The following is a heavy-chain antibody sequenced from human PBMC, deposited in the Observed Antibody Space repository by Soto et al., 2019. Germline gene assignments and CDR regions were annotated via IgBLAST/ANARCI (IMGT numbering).Heavy chain of an antibody. V-gene: IGHV1-18*01. CDR1: GYTFTSYD. CDR3: ARDKYGDYVQYYFDY. J-gene: IGHJ4*02. CDR2: MSAYNGIT. Sequence: ASVKVSCKASGYTFTSYDINWVRQATGQGLEWMGWMSAYNGITYYAQKLQGRVTITTDTSTSTAYMELRSLRSDNTALYYCARDKYGDYVQYYFDYWGQGTLVTVSS. D-gene: IGHD4-17*01.